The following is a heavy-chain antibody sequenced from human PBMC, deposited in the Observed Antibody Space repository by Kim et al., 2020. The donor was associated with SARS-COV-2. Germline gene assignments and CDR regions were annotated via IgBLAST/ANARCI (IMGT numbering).Heavy chain of an antibody. CDR2: ISVDGSDT. V-gene: IGHV3-23*01. Sequence: GGSLRLSCVASGFTFKNNAVSWVRQAPGKGLEWVSSISVDGSDTYFADSVKGRFTISRDDSKNTVYLEMSSLRADDTAFYYCAKEGDCTSTACFSWYFDLWGRGTLVTVSS. CDR1: GFTFKNNA. CDR3: AKEGDCTSTACFSWYFDL. J-gene: IGHJ2*01. D-gene: IGHD2-2*01.